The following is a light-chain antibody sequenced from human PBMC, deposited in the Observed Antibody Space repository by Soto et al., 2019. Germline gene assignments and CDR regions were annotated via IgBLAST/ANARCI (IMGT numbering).Light chain of an antibody. CDR1: QSVSSSY. CDR3: QVYSNSPPFT. J-gene: IGKJ3*01. CDR2: GAS. V-gene: IGKV3-20*01. Sequence: ILLTHSPGTRSFSPVEKATLSFRAIQSVSSSYLAWYQQKPGQAPRLLISGASNRATGIPDRFSGSGSGTGFILTISRLEPEDFAVYYCQVYSNSPPFTFGPGTKVDIK.